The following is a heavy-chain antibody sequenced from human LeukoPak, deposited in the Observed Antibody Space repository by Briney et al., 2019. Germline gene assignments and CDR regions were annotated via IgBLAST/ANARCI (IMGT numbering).Heavy chain of an antibody. CDR2: ISAHNGNA. CDR1: GYTFTSYG. Sequence: GASVKVSCKASGYTFTSYGISWVRQAPGQGLEWVGWISAHNGNANYAHKLQGRVTMTTDTSTSTAYMDLRSLRSDDTAVYYCARVGLAVAGIKGTYYFDYWGQGTLVTVSS. CDR3: ARVGLAVAGIKGTYYFDY. D-gene: IGHD6-19*01. J-gene: IGHJ4*02. V-gene: IGHV1-18*01.